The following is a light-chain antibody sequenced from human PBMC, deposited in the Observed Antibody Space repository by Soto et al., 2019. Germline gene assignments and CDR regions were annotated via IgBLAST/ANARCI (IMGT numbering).Light chain of an antibody. V-gene: IGKV3-11*01. J-gene: IGKJ4*01. CDR2: DAS. CDR1: QSVSSY. Sequence: EIVMTQSPATLSVSPGERATLSCRASQSVSSYLAWYQQKPGQAPRLLIYDASNRATGIPARFSGSGSGTDFTLTISSLDPEDFAVYYCQQRSNWPLTFGGGTKVDIK. CDR3: QQRSNWPLT.